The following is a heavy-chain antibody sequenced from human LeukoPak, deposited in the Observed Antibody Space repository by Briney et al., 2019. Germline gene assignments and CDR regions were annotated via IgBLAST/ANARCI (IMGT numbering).Heavy chain of an antibody. D-gene: IGHD4-17*01. CDR1: GFTFNNYV. CDR2: ISGSGGST. J-gene: IGHJ5*02. CDR3: ARGARGRTTVTPNWFDL. V-gene: IGHV3-23*01. Sequence: GGSLRLSCAASGFTFNNYVMSWLRQPPGKGLEWVSGISGSGGSTHYSDSEKGRFTICRDNSKTALYVQMNSLRAEDRAVYYCARGARGRTTVTPNWFDLWGQGTLVTVSS.